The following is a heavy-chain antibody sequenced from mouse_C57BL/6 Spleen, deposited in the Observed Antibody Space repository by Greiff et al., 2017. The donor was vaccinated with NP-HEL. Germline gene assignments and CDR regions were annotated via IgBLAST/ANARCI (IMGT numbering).Heavy chain of an antibody. V-gene: IGHV5-4*01. D-gene: IGHD1-1*01. J-gene: IGHJ3*01. Sequence: EVKVVESGGGLVKPGGSLKLSCAASGFTFSSYAMSWVRQTPEKRLEWVATISDGGSYTYYPDNVKGRFTISRDNAKNNLYLQMSHLKSEDTAMYYCAREGIYGSSPFAYWGQGTLVTVSA. CDR2: ISDGGSYT. CDR1: GFTFSSYA. CDR3: AREGIYGSSPFAY.